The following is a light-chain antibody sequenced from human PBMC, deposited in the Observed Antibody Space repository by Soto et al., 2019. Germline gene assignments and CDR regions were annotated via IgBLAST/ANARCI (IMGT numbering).Light chain of an antibody. V-gene: IGKV3-11*01. CDR2: DAS. CDR1: QSVSSY. Sequence: EIVLTQSPATLSLSPGERATLSCMASQSVSSYLAWYQQKPGQAPRLLIYDASNRATGIPARFSGSGSGTDFTLTICSLEPEDFAFYYCQQRSNFPFTFGGGTKVEMK. CDR3: QQRSNFPFT. J-gene: IGKJ4*01.